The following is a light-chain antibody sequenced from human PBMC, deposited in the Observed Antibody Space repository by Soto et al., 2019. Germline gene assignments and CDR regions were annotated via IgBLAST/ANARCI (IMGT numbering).Light chain of an antibody. Sequence: QSALTQPASVSGSPGQSITISCTGTSSDVGTYNYVSWYQQHPGKAPKLMIYEVSNRPSGVSNRFSGSKSGNTASLTISGLQAEDEADYYCSSYTSSITYVFASETKLTVL. J-gene: IGLJ1*01. CDR1: SSDVGTYNY. CDR3: SSYTSSITYV. CDR2: EVS. V-gene: IGLV2-14*01.